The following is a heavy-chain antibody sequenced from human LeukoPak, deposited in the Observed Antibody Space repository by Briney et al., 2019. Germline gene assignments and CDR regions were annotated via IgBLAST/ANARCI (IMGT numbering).Heavy chain of an antibody. CDR2: FGSRSTSV. CDR1: GFTFSGYS. J-gene: IGHJ4*02. V-gene: IGHV3-21*01. CDR3: AREVSEGFDF. Sequence: GGSLRLSCTASGFTFSGYSMNWIRQAPGKGLEWVSSFGSRSTSVYHAGSVKGRFAISRDNAKNSLYLQMNSLRAEDTALYYCAREVSEGFDFWGQGTLVTVSS. D-gene: IGHD3-22*01.